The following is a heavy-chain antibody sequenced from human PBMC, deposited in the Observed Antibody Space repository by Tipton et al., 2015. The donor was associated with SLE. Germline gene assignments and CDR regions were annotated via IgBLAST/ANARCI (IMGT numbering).Heavy chain of an antibody. CDR2: IYTSGST. CDR3: ARGDKYYDFWSGHFDY. J-gene: IGHJ4*02. V-gene: IGHV4-4*09. Sequence: TLSLTCTVSGGSISSYYWSWIRQPPGKGLEWIGYIYTSGSTNYNPSLKSRVTISVDRSKNQFSLKLSSVTAADTAVYYCARGDKYYDFWSGHFDYWGQGTLVTVSS. CDR1: GGSISSYY. D-gene: IGHD3-3*01.